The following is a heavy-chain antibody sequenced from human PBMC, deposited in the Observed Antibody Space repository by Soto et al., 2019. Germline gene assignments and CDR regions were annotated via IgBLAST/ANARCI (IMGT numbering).Heavy chain of an antibody. V-gene: IGHV1-18*01. CDR2: ISAYNGNT. J-gene: IGHJ3*02. Sequence: QVQLVQSGAEVKKPGASVKVSCKASGYTFTSYGISWVRQAPGQGLEWMGWISAYNGNTNYAQTLQGRVTMTTDTSPSTAYMELRSLRSDDTAVDYQAGAALVGGYPHAFYIWGKGTMVRVTS. CDR1: GYTFTSYG. CDR3: AGAALVGGYPHAFYI. D-gene: IGHD6-13*01.